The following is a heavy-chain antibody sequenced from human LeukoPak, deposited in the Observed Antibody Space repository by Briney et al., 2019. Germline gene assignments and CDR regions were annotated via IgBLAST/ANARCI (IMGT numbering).Heavy chain of an antibody. CDR1: GFTFGDYA. D-gene: IGHD3-9*01. CDR3: TREEAYDILTGYYKDYYYGMDV. J-gene: IGHJ6*02. Sequence: GRSLRLSCTASGFTFGDYAMSWVRQAPGKGLEGVGFIRSKAYGGTTEYAASVKGRFTISRDDSKSIAYLQMNSLKTEDTAVYYCTREEAYDILTGYYKDYYYGMDVWGQGTTVTVSS. V-gene: IGHV3-49*04. CDR2: IRSKAYGGTT.